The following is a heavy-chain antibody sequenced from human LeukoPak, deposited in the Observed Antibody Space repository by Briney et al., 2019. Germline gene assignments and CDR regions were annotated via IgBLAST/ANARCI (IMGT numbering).Heavy chain of an antibody. CDR1: GGPISGYQ. J-gene: IGHJ5*02. Sequence: SETLSLTCAVSGGPISGYQWSLIGQPPGKGLEWIGYIYYTGSTNYHPPLKSRITISLDTSKNQFSLNLSSVTAANTAVYYCATRPTMTRNWFYPWGQGTLVTVSS. CDR3: ATRPTMTRNWFYP. V-gene: IGHV4-59*12. D-gene: IGHD4-17*01. CDR2: IYYTGST.